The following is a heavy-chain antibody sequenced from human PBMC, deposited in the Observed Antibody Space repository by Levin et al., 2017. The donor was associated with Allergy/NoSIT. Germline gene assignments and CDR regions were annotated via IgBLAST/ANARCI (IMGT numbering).Heavy chain of an antibody. J-gene: IGHJ4*02. CDR2: ISYDGSNK. V-gene: IGHV3-30-3*01. Sequence: GGSLRLSCAASGFTFSSYAMHWVRQAPGKGLEWVAVISYDGSNKYYADSVKGRFTISRDNSKNTLYLQMNSLRAEDTAVYYCARDKAVAATFDYWGQGTLVTVSS. D-gene: IGHD6-19*01. CDR1: GFTFSSYA. CDR3: ARDKAVAATFDY.